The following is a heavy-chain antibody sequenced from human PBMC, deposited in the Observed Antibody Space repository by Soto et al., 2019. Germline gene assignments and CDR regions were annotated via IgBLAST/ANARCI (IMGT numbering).Heavy chain of an antibody. Sequence: QITLKESGPTLVKPTQTLTLTCTFSGLSLSTSGVGVGWIGQPPGKALEWLALIYWDDDKRYRPSRKSWLTSTKNTANDQMGLTMTNMDSLSTATNSVAYRPYDILAGYADWFDPWGQGTLVTVSS. CDR1: GLSLSTSGVG. CDR2: IYWDDDK. D-gene: IGHD3-9*01. CDR3: AYRPYDILAGYADWFDP. J-gene: IGHJ5*02. V-gene: IGHV2-5*02.